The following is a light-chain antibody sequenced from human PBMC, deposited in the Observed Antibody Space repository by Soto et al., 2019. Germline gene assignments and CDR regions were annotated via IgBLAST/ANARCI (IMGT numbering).Light chain of an antibody. J-gene: IGKJ1*01. CDR2: AAS. V-gene: IGKV1-39*01. Sequence: DIPMTQSPSSLSASVGDRVTITCRASQSISNYLNWYQQKPGKAPKLLIYAASSMQSGVPSRFSGSGSETDFTLTIISLQPDDSATYYCQQSFSPLWTFGQGTKVEV. CDR3: QQSFSPLWT. CDR1: QSISNY.